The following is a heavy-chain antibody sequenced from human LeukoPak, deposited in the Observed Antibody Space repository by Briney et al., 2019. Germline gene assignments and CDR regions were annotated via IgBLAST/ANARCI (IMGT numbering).Heavy chain of an antibody. D-gene: IGHD6-19*01. Sequence: QTGGSLRLSCAASGFTFSSYAMSWVRQAPGKGLEWVSAISGSGGSTYYADSVKGRFTISRDNSKNTLYLQMNSLRAEDTAVYFCARVIPVAGTADYWGQGTLVTVSS. CDR2: ISGSGGST. CDR1: GFTFSSYA. J-gene: IGHJ4*02. CDR3: ARVIPVAGTADY. V-gene: IGHV3-23*01.